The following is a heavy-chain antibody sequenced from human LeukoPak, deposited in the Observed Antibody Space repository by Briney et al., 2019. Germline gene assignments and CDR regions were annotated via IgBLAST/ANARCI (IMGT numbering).Heavy chain of an antibody. J-gene: IGHJ6*02. CDR1: GGTFSSYA. V-gene: IGHV1-69*04. D-gene: IGHD4-17*01. CDR2: IIPILGIA. Sequence: SVKVSCKASGGTFSSYAISWVRQAPGQGLEWMGRIIPILGIANYAQKFQGRVTITADKSTSTAYMELSSLRSEDTAVYYCARPAPIYDYGDDDYYYYGMDVWGQGTTVTVSS. CDR3: ARPAPIYDYGDDDYYYYGMDV.